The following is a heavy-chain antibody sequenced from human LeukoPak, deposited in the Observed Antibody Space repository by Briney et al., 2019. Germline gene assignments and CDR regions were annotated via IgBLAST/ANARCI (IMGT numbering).Heavy chain of an antibody. Sequence: RSGGSPRLSCAASGFTFDDYGMSWVRHAPGKGLEWVSGINWNGGSTGYADSVKGRFTISRDNAKNSLYLQMNSLRAEDTALYYCARDGEYCSSTSCYGYWGQGTLVTVSS. J-gene: IGHJ4*02. CDR1: GFTFDDYG. V-gene: IGHV3-20*04. CDR3: ARDGEYCSSTSCYGY. CDR2: INWNGGST. D-gene: IGHD2-2*01.